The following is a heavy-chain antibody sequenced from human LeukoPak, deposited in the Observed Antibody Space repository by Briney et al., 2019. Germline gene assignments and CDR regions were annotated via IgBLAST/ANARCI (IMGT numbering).Heavy chain of an antibody. CDR2: IKEDGSEI. Sequence: QTGGSLRLSCAASGVTVSDAYMSWVRQAPGKGLEWVAYIKEDGSEIHYVDSVRGRFTISRDNAKNSLYLQMNSLRAEDTAVYYCTRNRFFSFDIRGQGTLVTVSS. V-gene: IGHV3-7*01. J-gene: IGHJ3*02. CDR1: GVTVSDAY. CDR3: TRNRFFSFDI. D-gene: IGHD1-14*01.